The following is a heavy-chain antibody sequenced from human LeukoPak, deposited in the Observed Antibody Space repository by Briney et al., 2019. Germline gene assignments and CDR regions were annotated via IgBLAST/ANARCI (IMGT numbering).Heavy chain of an antibody. V-gene: IGHV3-23*01. J-gene: IGHJ4*02. CDR2: ISGSGGST. CDR1: GFTFSSYA. Sequence: GGFLRLSCAASGFTFSSYAMSWVRRAPGKGLEWVSAISGSGGSTYYADSVKGRFTISRDNSKNTLYLQMNSLRAEDTAVYYCLLRYFDWLSRGIDFDYWGQGTLVTVSS. D-gene: IGHD3-9*01. CDR3: LLRYFDWLSRGIDFDY.